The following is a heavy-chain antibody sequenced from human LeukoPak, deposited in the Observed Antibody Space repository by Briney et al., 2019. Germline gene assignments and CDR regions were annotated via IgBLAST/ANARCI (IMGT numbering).Heavy chain of an antibody. CDR1: GFTFGSYV. J-gene: IGHJ4*02. CDR3: AKGHSYGSNDY. D-gene: IGHD5-18*01. Sequence: PGGSLRLSCAASGFTFGSYVMSWVRQAPGKGPEWVSAISGDGGTYYADSVKGRFTISRDNSKNTLYLQMNSLRAEDTAVFYCAKGHSYGSNDYWGQGTLVTVSS. CDR2: ISGDGGT. V-gene: IGHV3-23*01.